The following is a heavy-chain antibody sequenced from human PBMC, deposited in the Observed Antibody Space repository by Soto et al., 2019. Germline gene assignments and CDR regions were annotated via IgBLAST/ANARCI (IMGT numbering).Heavy chain of an antibody. V-gene: IGHV3-7*01. CDR1: GFTFSSYW. D-gene: IGHD2-2*01. CDR3: AREGGDCSSTSCPHDYYYYYMDV. CDR2: IKQDGSEK. J-gene: IGHJ6*03. Sequence: GGSPRLSCAASGFTFSSYWMSWVRQAPGKGLEWVANIKQDGSEKYYVDSVKGRFTISRDNAKNSLYLQMNSLRAEDTAVYYCAREGGDCSSTSCPHDYYYYYMDVWGKGTTVTVSS.